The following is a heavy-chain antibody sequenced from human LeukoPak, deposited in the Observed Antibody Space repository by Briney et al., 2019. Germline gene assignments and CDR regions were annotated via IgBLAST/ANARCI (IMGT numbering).Heavy chain of an antibody. V-gene: IGHV3-23*01. Sequence: GGSLRLSCAASGFSFGNHAMIWVRQAAGKGLEWVSVVSGSGGSTYYADSVKGRFAISRDNSKNTLYLQMNSLRAEDTAVYYCAKMDDFWSGQDYWGQGTLVTVSS. CDR3: AKMDDFWSGQDY. D-gene: IGHD3-3*01. CDR1: GFSFGNHA. CDR2: VSGSGGST. J-gene: IGHJ4*02.